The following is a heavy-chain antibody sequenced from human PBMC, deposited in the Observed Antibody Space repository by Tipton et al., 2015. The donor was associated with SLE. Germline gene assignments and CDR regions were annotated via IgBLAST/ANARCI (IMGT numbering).Heavy chain of an antibody. CDR3: ARDSDSSTSWVDY. V-gene: IGHV3-23*01. Sequence: SLRLSCAASGFTFSSYAMSWVRQAPGKGLEWVSAISGSGGSTYYADSVKGRFTISRDNAKNSLYLQMNSLRAEDTAVYYCARDSDSSTSWVDYWGQGTLVTVSS. D-gene: IGHD2-2*01. CDR1: GFTFSSYA. J-gene: IGHJ4*02. CDR2: ISGSGGST.